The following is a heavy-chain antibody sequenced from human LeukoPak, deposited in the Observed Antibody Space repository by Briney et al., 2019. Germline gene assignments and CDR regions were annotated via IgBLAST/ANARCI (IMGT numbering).Heavy chain of an antibody. CDR2: IIHSRSS. V-gene: IGHV4-34*12. CDR1: GGSFSGYY. CDR3: ARHWGRSARYYFDY. Sequence: SETLSLTCAVYGGSFSGYYWSWIRQPPGKGLEWIGEIIHSRSSILNTSLKRRVTHSVDTSKNQFSLKLSSVTAADTAIYYCARHWGRSARYYFDYWGQGTLVTVSS. D-gene: IGHD3-16*01. J-gene: IGHJ4*02.